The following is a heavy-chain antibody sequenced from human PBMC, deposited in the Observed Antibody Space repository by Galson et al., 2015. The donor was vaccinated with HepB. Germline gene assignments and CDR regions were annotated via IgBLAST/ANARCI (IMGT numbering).Heavy chain of an antibody. CDR1: GYTFTSHD. CDR3: ARGGGYYDDSGYHIDAFDI. Sequence: SVKVSCKASGYTFTSHDINWVRQAPGQGLEWMVWMNPRSGNTGYAREFKGRVTVTRNTSISTAYMELSSLSSDGTAVYYCARGGGYYDDSGYHIDAFDIWGQGTMVSVSS. V-gene: IGHV1-8*01. D-gene: IGHD3-22*01. J-gene: IGHJ3*02. CDR2: MNPRSGNT.